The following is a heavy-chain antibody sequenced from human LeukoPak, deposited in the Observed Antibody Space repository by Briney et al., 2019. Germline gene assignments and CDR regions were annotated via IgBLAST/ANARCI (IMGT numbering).Heavy chain of an antibody. V-gene: IGHV3-7*05. J-gene: IGHJ4*02. CDR1: GFTFSNYY. CDR2: IKQDGSEK. CDR3: AREASAFDY. Sequence: AGGSLRLSCAASGFTFSNYYMNWVRQAPGKGLEWVANIKQDGSEKYYVDSVKGRFTISRDNAKNSLYLQMNSLRGEDTAVYYCAREASAFDYWGQGTPVTVSP.